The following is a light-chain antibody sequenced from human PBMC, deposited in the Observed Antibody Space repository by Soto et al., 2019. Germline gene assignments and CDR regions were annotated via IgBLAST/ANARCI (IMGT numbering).Light chain of an antibody. V-gene: IGKV1-8*01. CDR3: QQYYIYPWG. CDR2: AAT. Sequence: AIRMTQSPSSFSASTGDRVSITCRASQGISSYLAWYQQKPGQAPKLLIYAATTLQSGVPSRFSGSGSGTDFTLTISCLKSADFATYDCQQYYIYPWGFGQGTNVEIK. CDR1: QGISSY. J-gene: IGKJ1*01.